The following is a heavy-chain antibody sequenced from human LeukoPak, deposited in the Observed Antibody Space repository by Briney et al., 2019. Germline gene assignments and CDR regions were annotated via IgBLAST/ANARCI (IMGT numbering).Heavy chain of an antibody. D-gene: IGHD3-10*01. V-gene: IGHV4-61*08. Sequence: SETLSLTCTVSSGSVSNGDYYWSWLRQPPGKALEWIGYIYYTGSAYYNPSFGGRVTLSVDTSKNQFSVKLSSVTAADTAVYYCARSQNYYGSGDYWGQGTLVTVSS. CDR1: SGSVSNGDYY. CDR2: IYYTGSA. J-gene: IGHJ4*02. CDR3: ARSQNYYGSGDY.